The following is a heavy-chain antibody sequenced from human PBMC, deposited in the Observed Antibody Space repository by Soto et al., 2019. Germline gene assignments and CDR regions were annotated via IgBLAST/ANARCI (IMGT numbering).Heavy chain of an antibody. J-gene: IGHJ4*02. CDR2: VSGSGGST. D-gene: IGHD6-13*01. CDR3: AYSSTPLDY. CDR1: GFTFSSYA. V-gene: IGHV3-23*01. Sequence: EVQLLESGGGLVQPGGSLRLSCAASGFTFSSYAMSWVRQAPGKGLEWVSAVSGSGGSTYYADSVKGRFTISRNNSKNTLYLKMNSLRAEDTSVYNCAYSSTPLDYWGRGTLFTVSS.